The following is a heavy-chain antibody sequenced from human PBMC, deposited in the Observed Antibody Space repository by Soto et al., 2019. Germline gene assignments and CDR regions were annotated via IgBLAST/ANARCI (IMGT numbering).Heavy chain of an antibody. V-gene: IGHV3-53*01. D-gene: IGHD5-18*01. CDR2: IYRGGVT. CDR1: GLSVSSNY. Sequence: EVQLVESGGGLIQPGGSLRLSCAAYGLSVSSNYMTWVRQAPGKGLEWVSIIYRGGVTYHADTVKGRSIISRDDSQNTVYLQINSLTGGDTAVYYCARRDDSETFDIWGQGTMVTVSS. J-gene: IGHJ3*02. CDR3: ARRDDSETFDI.